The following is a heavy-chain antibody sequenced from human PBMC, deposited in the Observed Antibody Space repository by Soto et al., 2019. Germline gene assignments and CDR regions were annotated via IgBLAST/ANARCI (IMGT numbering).Heavy chain of an antibody. CDR3: ARDRPTSSIRARDYYYAMDV. J-gene: IGHJ6*02. D-gene: IGHD6-6*01. Sequence: ASVKVSCKASGYTFITYGISWVRQAPGQGLEWMGWISSHNGNTNYAQKLQGRVTMTTDTSTTTAYMELRSLRSDDTAAYYCARDRPTSSIRARDYYYAMDVWGQGTTVTVSS. CDR1: GYTFITYG. CDR2: ISSHNGNT. V-gene: IGHV1-18*01.